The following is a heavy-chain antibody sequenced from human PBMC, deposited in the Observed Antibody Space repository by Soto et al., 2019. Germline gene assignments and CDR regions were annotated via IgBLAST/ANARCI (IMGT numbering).Heavy chain of an antibody. Sequence: QVQLVQSEAEMKKPGSSVNVSCKASGGTFSTYTITWVRQAPGQGLEWMGRIIPILGMPNYAQKFQGRVTITADKSTNTVYMELNNLRSEDTAVYYCARAPYGDRLDSWGQGTLVTVSS. CDR1: GGTFSTYT. J-gene: IGHJ4*02. CDR3: ARAPYGDRLDS. D-gene: IGHD4-17*01. V-gene: IGHV1-69*02. CDR2: IIPILGMP.